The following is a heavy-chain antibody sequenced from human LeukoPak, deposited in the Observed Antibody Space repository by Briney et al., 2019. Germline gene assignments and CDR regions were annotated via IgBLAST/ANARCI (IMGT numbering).Heavy chain of an antibody. CDR1: GVSISSGYYY. J-gene: IGHJ4*02. V-gene: IGHV4-30-4*01. CDR3: ARDRYSYGYGFRYFDY. D-gene: IGHD5-18*01. CDR2: IYYSGRT. Sequence: NPSETLSLTCTVSGVSISSGYYYWGWIRQPPGKGLEWIGYIYYSGRTYYNPSLKSRVTISVHTSKNQFSLKLSSVTAADTAVYCCARDRYSYGYGFRYFDYWGQGALVTVPS.